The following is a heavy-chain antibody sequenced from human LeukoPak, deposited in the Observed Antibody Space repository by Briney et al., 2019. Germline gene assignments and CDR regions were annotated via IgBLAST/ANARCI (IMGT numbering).Heavy chain of an antibody. J-gene: IGHJ3*02. CDR2: IYTSGST. CDR3: ARRGKDYYDKGSAFDI. Sequence: SETLSLTCTVSGGSISSGSYYWSWIRQPAGRGLEWLGRIYTSGSTNYNPSLKSRVTISVDTSKNQFSLKLSSVTAADTAVYYCARRGKDYYDKGSAFDIWGQGTMVTVSS. V-gene: IGHV4-61*02. CDR1: GGSISSGSYY. D-gene: IGHD3-22*01.